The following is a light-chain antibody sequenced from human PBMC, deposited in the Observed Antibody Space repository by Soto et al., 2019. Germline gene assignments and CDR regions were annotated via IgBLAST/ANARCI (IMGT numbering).Light chain of an antibody. J-gene: IGKJ1*01. CDR3: QNFDSAPQT. CDR1: QGISNY. V-gene: IGKV1-27*01. Sequence: DIQMTQSPSSLSTSVGERVTITCRASQGISNYLAWYQQKPGKVPKLLIYAASTLQSGVPSRFSGSGSGTDFTLAISSLQPEDVATYYCQNFDSAPQTFGQGTKVDIK. CDR2: AAS.